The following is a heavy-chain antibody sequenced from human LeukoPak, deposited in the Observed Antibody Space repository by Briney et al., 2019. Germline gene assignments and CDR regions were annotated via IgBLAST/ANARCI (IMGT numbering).Heavy chain of an antibody. Sequence: SETLSLTCTVSGGSISSYYWSWIRQPPGKGLEWIGYIHYSGSTNYNPSLKSRVTISVDTSKNQFSLKLSSVTAADTAVYYCARSPVYYDILTGYYPNWFDPWGQGTLVTVSS. CDR1: GGSISSYY. J-gene: IGHJ5*02. V-gene: IGHV4-59*01. CDR3: ARSPVYYDILTGYYPNWFDP. D-gene: IGHD3-9*01. CDR2: IHYSGST.